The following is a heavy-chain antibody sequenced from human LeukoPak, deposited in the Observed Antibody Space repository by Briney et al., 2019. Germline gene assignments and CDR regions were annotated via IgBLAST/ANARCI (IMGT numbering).Heavy chain of an antibody. V-gene: IGHV3-30*02. CDR1: GFTFSNYG. CDR2: IRYDGSNK. D-gene: IGHD6-6*01. Sequence: PGGSLRLSCAASGFTFSNYGMHWVRQAPGKGLEWVAFIRYDGSNKYYADSVKGRFTISRDNSKNTLYLQMNSLRAEDTAVYYCVKEAGYEQLVPYYFDYWGQGTLVTVSS. J-gene: IGHJ4*02. CDR3: VKEAGYEQLVPYYFDY.